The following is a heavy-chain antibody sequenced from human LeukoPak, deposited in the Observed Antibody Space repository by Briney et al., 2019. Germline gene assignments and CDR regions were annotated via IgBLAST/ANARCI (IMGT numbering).Heavy chain of an antibody. J-gene: IGHJ4*02. Sequence: PGGSLRLSCATSGFTFSSYAMSWVRQAPGKGLEWVSAISGSGGSTYYADSVKGRFTIPRDNSKNTLYLQMNSLRADDTAVYYCAKDQGGDFYWGQGTLVTVSS. CDR1: GFTFSSYA. CDR3: AKDQGGDFY. D-gene: IGHD2-21*02. V-gene: IGHV3-23*01. CDR2: ISGSGGST.